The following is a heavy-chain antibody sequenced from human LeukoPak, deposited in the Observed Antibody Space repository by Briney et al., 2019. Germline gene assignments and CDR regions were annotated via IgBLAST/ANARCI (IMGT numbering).Heavy chain of an antibody. Sequence: GGSLRLSCAASGFTFSSYSMNWVRQAPGTGLEWVSCISSSSSTIYYADSVKGRFTISRDNAKNSLYLQMNSLRAEDTAVYYCARVGVGYYYDSSGYSEIDYWGQGTLVTVSS. CDR3: ARVGVGYYYDSSGYSEIDY. CDR1: GFTFSSYS. CDR2: ISSSSSTI. D-gene: IGHD3-22*01. J-gene: IGHJ4*02. V-gene: IGHV3-48*04.